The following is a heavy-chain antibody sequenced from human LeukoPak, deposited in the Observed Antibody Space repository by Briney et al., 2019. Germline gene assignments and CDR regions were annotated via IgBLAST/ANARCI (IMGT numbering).Heavy chain of an antibody. Sequence: PGGSLRLSRAASGFTFSSYWMSWVRQAPGKGLEWVANIKQDGSEKYYVDSVKGRFTISRDNAKNSLYLQMNSLRAEDTAVYYCAREGYSSSWYLGYYYYGMDVWGQGTTVTVSS. CDR2: IKQDGSEK. V-gene: IGHV3-7*01. D-gene: IGHD6-13*01. CDR1: GFTFSSYW. CDR3: AREGYSSSWYLGYYYYGMDV. J-gene: IGHJ6*02.